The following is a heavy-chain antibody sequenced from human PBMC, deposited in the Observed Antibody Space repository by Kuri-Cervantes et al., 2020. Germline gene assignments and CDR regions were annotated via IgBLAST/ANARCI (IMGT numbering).Heavy chain of an antibody. CDR1: GGSVRSGSYY. CDR2: IYYSGST. D-gene: IGHD3-22*01. V-gene: IGHV4-61*01. J-gene: IGHJ3*02. CDR3: ARVPTNYYESSGFSFDI. Sequence: SETLSLTCTVSGGSVRSGSYYWSWIRQPPGKGLEWIGHIYYSGSTNYNPSLKSRVTISVDTSKNQFSLRLSSVTAADTAVYYCARVPTNYYESSGFSFDIWGQGTMVTVSS.